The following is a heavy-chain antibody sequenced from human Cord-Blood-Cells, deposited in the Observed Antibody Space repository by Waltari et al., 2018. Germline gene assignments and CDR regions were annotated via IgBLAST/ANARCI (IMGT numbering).Heavy chain of an antibody. Sequence: QVQLQESGPGLVKPSETLSLPRTVSCGSLSSYYWGWVRQPPGKGLEWIGYSYYSGSTNYNPSLKSRVTISVDTSKNQFSLKLSSVTAADTAVYYCARLDYGSGSYYIDYWGQGTLVTVSS. CDR3: ARLDYGSGSYYIDY. CDR1: CGSLSSYY. D-gene: IGHD3-10*01. CDR2: SYYSGST. V-gene: IGHV4-59*08. J-gene: IGHJ4*02.